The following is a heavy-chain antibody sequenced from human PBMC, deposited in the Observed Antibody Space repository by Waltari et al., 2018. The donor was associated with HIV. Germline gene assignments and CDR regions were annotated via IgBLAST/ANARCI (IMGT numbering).Heavy chain of an antibody. CDR1: GGSISSSRYY. Sequence: QLQLQESGPGLVRPSETLSLTCAVSGGSISSSRYYWGWVRQPPGKGLEWIGNMNYNRNTFYNPSLKSRVTISVDRSRNQFSLKLTSVTAADTAVYYCVVSSNSYTQTHYYFDLWGRGPLVTVSS. V-gene: IGHV4-39*01. D-gene: IGHD3-16*01. J-gene: IGHJ2*01. CDR3: VVSSNSYTQTHYYFDL. CDR2: MNYNRNT.